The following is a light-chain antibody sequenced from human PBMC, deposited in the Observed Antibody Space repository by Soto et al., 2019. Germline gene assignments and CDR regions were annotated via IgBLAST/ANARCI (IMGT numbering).Light chain of an antibody. V-gene: IGKV3-20*01. CDR3: QQFSSYPLT. J-gene: IGKJ4*01. CDR2: EAS. Sequence: DIELTQSPGTLSLSLGDRATLSCRASQTVRNNYLAWYQQKPGQAPRLLIYEASSRATGIPDRFSGGGSGTDFTLTISRLEPEDFAVYYCQQFSSYPLTCGGGTKGDIK. CDR1: QTVRNNY.